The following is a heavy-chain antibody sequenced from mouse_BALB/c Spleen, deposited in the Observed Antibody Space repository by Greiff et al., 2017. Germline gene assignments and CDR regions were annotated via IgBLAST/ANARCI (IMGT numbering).Heavy chain of an antibody. D-gene: IGHD2-4*01. J-gene: IGHJ2*01. Sequence: EVQLQQSGAELVKPGASVKLSCTASGFNIKDTYMHWVKQRPEQGLEWIGRIDPANGNTKYDPKFQGKATITADTSSNTTYLQLSSLTSEDTAVYYCARDTMICFDYWGQGTTLTVAS. CDR3: ARDTMICFDY. CDR1: GFNIKDTY. CDR2: IDPANGNT. V-gene: IGHV14-3*02.